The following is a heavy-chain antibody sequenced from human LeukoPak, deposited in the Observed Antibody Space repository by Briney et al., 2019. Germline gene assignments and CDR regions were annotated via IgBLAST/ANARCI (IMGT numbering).Heavy chain of an antibody. CDR1: GFSFSSYE. V-gene: IGHV3-48*02. CDR2: ISSSSTI. D-gene: IGHD3-10*01. J-gene: IGHJ3*02. Sequence: GGSLRLSCAASGFSFSSYEMNWVRQAPGKGLEWVSYISSSSTIYYADSVKGRFTISRDNAKNSLYLQMNSLRDEDTAVYYCARDLSGRYAFDIWGQGTMVTVSS. CDR3: ARDLSGRYAFDI.